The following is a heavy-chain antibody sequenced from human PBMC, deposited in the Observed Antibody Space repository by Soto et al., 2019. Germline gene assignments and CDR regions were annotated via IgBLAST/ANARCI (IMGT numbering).Heavy chain of an antibody. Sequence: SETLSLTCTVSGGSISSYYWSWIRQPPRKGLEWIGYIYYSGSTNYNPSLKSRVTISVDTSKNQFSLKLSSVTAADTAVYYCARRIMVRGVIHAFDIWGQGTMVTVSS. CDR3: ARRIMVRGVIHAFDI. V-gene: IGHV4-59*08. CDR1: GGSISSYY. CDR2: IYYSGST. J-gene: IGHJ3*02. D-gene: IGHD3-10*01.